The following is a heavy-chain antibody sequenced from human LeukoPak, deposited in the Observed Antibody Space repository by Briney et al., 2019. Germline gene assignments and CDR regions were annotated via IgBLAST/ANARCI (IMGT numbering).Heavy chain of an antibody. V-gene: IGHV3-7*01. D-gene: IGHD6-13*01. CDR2: IKQDGSEK. Sequence: PSETLSLTCTVSGGSLTNYYWSWVRQAPGKGLEWVANIKQDGSEKYYVDSVKGRFTISRDNAKNSLYLQMNSLRAEDTAVYYCARVPRGYSSSWNAFDIWGQGTMVTVSS. CDR1: GGSLTNYY. CDR3: ARVPRGYSSSWNAFDI. J-gene: IGHJ3*02.